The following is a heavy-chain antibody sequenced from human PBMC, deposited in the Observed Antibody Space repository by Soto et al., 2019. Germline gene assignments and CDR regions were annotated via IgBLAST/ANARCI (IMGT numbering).Heavy chain of an antibody. Sequence: ASVKVSRTASGYTFTSYYVHWVRQAPGQGLEWMGIINPSGGSTTYAQKLQGRVTMTRDTSTSTVYMELSSLRSEDTAVYYCARDRPPTSIAARPFDYWGQGTLVTVSS. CDR1: GYTFTSYY. V-gene: IGHV1-46*04. J-gene: IGHJ4*02. D-gene: IGHD6-6*01. CDR2: INPSGGST. CDR3: ARDRPPTSIAARPFDY.